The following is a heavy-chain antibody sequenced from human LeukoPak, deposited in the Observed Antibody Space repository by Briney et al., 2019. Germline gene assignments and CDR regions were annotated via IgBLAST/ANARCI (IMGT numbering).Heavy chain of an antibody. CDR3: ARYPSSGWYNFDY. D-gene: IGHD6-19*01. Sequence: GASVKVSCKASGYTFTGYYMHWVRQAPGQGLEWMGWINPNSGGTNCAQKFQGRVTMTRDTSISTAYMELSRLRSDDTAVYYCARYPSSGWYNFDYWGQGTLVTVSS. J-gene: IGHJ4*02. V-gene: IGHV1-2*02. CDR2: INPNSGGT. CDR1: GYTFTGYY.